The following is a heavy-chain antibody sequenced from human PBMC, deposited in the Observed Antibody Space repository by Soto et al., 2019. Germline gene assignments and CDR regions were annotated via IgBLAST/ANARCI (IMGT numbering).Heavy chain of an antibody. V-gene: IGHV4-39*07. Sequence: SETLSLTCTVSGGSISSSSYYWGWIRQPPGKGLEWIGSIYYSGSTYYNPSLKSRVTISVDTSKNQFSLKLSSGTAADTAVYYCARGSGFLEWSYYYYGMDVWGQGTTVTVSS. CDR1: GGSISSSSYY. D-gene: IGHD3-3*01. CDR3: ARGSGFLEWSYYYYGMDV. J-gene: IGHJ6*02. CDR2: IYYSGST.